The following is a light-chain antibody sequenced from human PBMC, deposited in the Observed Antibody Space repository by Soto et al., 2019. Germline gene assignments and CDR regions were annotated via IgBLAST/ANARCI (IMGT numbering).Light chain of an antibody. CDR1: STDVGAYNF. CDR2: DVS. Sequence: LTQPRSVSGSPGQSVSISCTGTSTDVGAYNFVSWYQQHPGKAPIVIISDVSRRPSGVPDRFSGSKSGNTASLTISGLQAEDEADYFCCSYAGRDTRYVFGTGTKVTVL. J-gene: IGLJ1*01. CDR3: CSYAGRDTRYV. V-gene: IGLV2-11*01.